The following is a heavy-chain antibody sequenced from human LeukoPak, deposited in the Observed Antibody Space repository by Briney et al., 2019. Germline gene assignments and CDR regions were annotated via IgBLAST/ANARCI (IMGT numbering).Heavy chain of an antibody. CDR1: GFTFSSYS. V-gene: IGHV3-9*01. Sequence: GGSLRLSCAASGFTFSSYSMNWVRQAPGKGLEWVSGISWKGGSIGYADSVKGRFTISRDNAKNSLYLQMNSLRAEDTAFYYCAKDIGVQGAYYFDSWGQGALVTVTS. D-gene: IGHD3-10*01. CDR3: AKDIGVQGAYYFDS. CDR2: ISWKGGSI. J-gene: IGHJ4*02.